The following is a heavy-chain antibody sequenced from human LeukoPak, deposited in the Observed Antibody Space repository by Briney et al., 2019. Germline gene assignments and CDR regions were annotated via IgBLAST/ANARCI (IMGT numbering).Heavy chain of an antibody. Sequence: GGSLRLSCAASGFTFSSYWMHWVRQAPGKGLVWVSRINSDGSTTSYADSVKGRFTISRDNAKNTLYLQMNSLRAEDTAVYYCARDTVDDAFDIWGQGTMVTVSS. V-gene: IGHV3-74*01. CDR2: INSDGSTT. J-gene: IGHJ3*02. D-gene: IGHD5-24*01. CDR3: ARDTVDDAFDI. CDR1: GFTFSSYW.